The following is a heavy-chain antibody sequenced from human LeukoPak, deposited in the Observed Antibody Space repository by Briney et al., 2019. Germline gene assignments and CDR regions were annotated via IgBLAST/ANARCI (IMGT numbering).Heavy chain of an antibody. CDR1: GFTFSSYA. D-gene: IGHD2-2*01. V-gene: IGHV3-23*01. CDR2: IDTSGGHT. Sequence: GGSLRLSCAASGFTFSSYAMSWVRQAPGKGLEWVSAIDTSGGHTYYADSVKGRLTISRDNSENTLYLQMNSLRAEDTAVYYCAKESCSSRCNFDYWGQGTMVTVSS. J-gene: IGHJ4*02. CDR3: AKESCSSRCNFDY.